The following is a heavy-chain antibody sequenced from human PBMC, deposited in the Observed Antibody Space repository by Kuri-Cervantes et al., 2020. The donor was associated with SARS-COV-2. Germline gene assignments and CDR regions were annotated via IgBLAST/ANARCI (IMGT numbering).Heavy chain of an antibody. CDR2: ISGSGGST. J-gene: IGHJ5*02. D-gene: IGHD6-19*01. Sequence: GGSLRLSCAASGFTVSSNYMSWVRQAPGKGLEWVSAISGSGGSTYYADSVKGRFTISRDNSKSTLYLQMNSLRAEDTAVYYCAKVINSGSWFDPWGQGTLVTVSS. CDR1: GFTVSSNY. CDR3: AKVINSGSWFDP. V-gene: IGHV3-23*01.